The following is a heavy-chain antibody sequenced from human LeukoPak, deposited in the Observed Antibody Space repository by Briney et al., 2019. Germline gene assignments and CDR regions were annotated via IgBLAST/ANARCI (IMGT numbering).Heavy chain of an antibody. Sequence: GGSLRLSCAASGFTFSSYSMNWVRQAPGKGLEWVSSISSSSSYIYYADSVKGRFTISRDNAKNSLYLQMNSLRAEDTAVYYCARDIWDSYDSSWFDPWGQGTLVTVSS. D-gene: IGHD3-22*01. J-gene: IGHJ5*02. CDR1: GFTFSSYS. V-gene: IGHV3-21*01. CDR3: ARDIWDSYDSSWFDP. CDR2: ISSSSSYI.